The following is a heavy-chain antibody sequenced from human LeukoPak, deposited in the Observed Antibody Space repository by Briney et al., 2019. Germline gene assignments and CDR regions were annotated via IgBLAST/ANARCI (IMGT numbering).Heavy chain of an antibody. Sequence: ASLKVCCKAYGYTFTGYYIHWGRQAPGQGLEWMGWIDSDSGATNYPQKFQGRVTMTRDTSITTAYMELRRLRSDDTAVYYCARGPFRNVETAMVASRFDPWGQGTLVTVS. V-gene: IGHV1-2*02. CDR1: GYTFTGYY. CDR2: IDSDSGAT. D-gene: IGHD5-18*01. J-gene: IGHJ5*02. CDR3: ARGPFRNVETAMVASRFDP.